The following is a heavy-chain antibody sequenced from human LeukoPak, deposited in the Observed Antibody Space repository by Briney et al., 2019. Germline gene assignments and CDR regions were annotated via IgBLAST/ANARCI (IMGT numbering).Heavy chain of an antibody. CDR2: INHSGST. Sequence: SETLSLTCAVYGGSFSGYYWSWIRQPPGKGLEWIGEINHSGSTNYNPSLKSRVTISVDKSKNQFSLKLSSVTAADTAVYYCARGPRRNYGSGKYNWFDSWGQGTLVTVSS. V-gene: IGHV4-34*01. CDR3: ARGPRRNYGSGKYNWFDS. D-gene: IGHD3-10*01. J-gene: IGHJ5*01. CDR1: GGSFSGYY.